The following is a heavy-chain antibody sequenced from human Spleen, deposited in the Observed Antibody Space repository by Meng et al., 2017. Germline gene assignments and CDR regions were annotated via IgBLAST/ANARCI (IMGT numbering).Heavy chain of an antibody. CDR2: FYYSGST. D-gene: IGHD4-11*01. CDR3: ARGPTTMAHDFDY. CDR1: GGSISSGGYY. Sequence: QVKLQESAPGLVKPSQTLSLTCTVSGGSISSGGYYWSWIRQHPGKGLEWIGYFYYSGSTYYNPSLKSLVTISLDTSKNQFSLKLSSVTAADSAVYYCARGPTTMAHDFDYWGQGTLVTVSS. V-gene: IGHV4-31*01. J-gene: IGHJ4*02.